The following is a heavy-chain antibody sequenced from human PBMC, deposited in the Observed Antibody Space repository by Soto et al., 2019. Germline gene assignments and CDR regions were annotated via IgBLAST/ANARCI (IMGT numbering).Heavy chain of an antibody. Sequence: SVKVSCKASGGTFSSYAISRVRQAPGQGLEWMGGIIPIFGTANYAQKFQGRVTITADESTSTAYMELSSLRSEDTAVYYCARDLGDGYNFRFDPWGQGTLVTVSS. CDR3: ARDLGDGYNFRFDP. J-gene: IGHJ5*01. D-gene: IGHD5-12*01. CDR2: IIPIFGTA. CDR1: GGTFSSYA. V-gene: IGHV1-69*13.